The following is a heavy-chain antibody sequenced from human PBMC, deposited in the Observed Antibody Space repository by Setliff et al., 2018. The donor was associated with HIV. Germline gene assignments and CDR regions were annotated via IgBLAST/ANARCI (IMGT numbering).Heavy chain of an antibody. J-gene: IGHJ6*02. CDR2: LNHGGTT. CDR1: GGSINSHY. CDR3: ARVETTVRGATYGMDV. V-gene: IGHV4-59*11. Sequence: SETLSLTCTVSGGSINSHYWSWIRQSPGEGLEWIRTLNHGGTTDYNPSLKSRVTISADTSTNQFSLKLSSMTAADTAVYFCARVETTVRGATYGMDVWGQGTTVTVSS. D-gene: IGHD3-10*01.